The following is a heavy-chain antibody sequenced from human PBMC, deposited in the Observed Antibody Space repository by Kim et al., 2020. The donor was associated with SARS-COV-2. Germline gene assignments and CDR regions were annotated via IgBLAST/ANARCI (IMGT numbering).Heavy chain of an antibody. CDR3: ATMRTTGPTRYYYYGMDV. D-gene: IGHD1-1*01. Sequence: ASVKVSCKVSGYTLTELSMHWVRQAPGKGLEWMGGFDPEDGETIYAQKFQGRVTMTEDTSTDTAYMELSSLRSEDTAVYYCATMRTTGPTRYYYYGMDVWGQGTTVTDSS. J-gene: IGHJ6*02. CDR2: FDPEDGET. V-gene: IGHV1-24*01. CDR1: GYTLTELS.